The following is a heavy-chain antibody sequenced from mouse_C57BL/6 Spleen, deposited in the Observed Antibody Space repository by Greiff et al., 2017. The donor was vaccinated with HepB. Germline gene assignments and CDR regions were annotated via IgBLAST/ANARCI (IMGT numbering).Heavy chain of an antibody. D-gene: IGHD1-2*01. V-gene: IGHV1-59*01. J-gene: IGHJ2*01. CDR1: GYTFTSYW. CDR2: IDPSDSYT. CDR3: ARYRYANYFDY. Sequence: QVQLQQPGAELVRPGTSVKLSCKASGYTFTSYWMHWVKQRPGQGLEWIGVIDPSDSYTNYNQKFKGKATLTVDTSSSTAYMQLSSLTSEDSAIYYCARYRYANYFDYWGQGTTLTVSS.